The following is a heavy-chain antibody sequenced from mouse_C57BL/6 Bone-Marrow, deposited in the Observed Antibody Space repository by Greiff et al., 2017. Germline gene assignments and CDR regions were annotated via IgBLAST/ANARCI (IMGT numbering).Heavy chain of an antibody. Sequence: QVQLQQPGAELVRPGSSVKLSCKASGYTFTSYWMDWVKQRPGQGLEWIGNIYPSDSETHYNQKFKDKATLTVDKSSSTAYMQLSSLTSEDSAVYDCARNYYGSSYVPMDYWGQGTSVTVSS. V-gene: IGHV1-61*01. J-gene: IGHJ4*01. CDR3: ARNYYGSSYVPMDY. CDR2: IYPSDSET. D-gene: IGHD1-1*01. CDR1: GYTFTSYW.